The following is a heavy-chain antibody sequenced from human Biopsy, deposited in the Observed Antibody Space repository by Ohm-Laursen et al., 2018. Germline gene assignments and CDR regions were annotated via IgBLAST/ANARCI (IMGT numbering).Heavy chain of an antibody. CDR3: ARDLLEWSLPS. J-gene: IGHJ4*02. V-gene: IGHV1-2*02. CDR1: GDAFLGYY. Sequence: ASVKVSCKASGDAFLGYYLHWVRQAPGQGLEWMGSIYPNSVDTDFAQKFQGRVSMTRDTSVSKAYLELSSLRSDDTAIYYCARDLLEWSLPSWGQGTLVTVSS. CDR2: IYPNSVDT. D-gene: IGHD3-3*01.